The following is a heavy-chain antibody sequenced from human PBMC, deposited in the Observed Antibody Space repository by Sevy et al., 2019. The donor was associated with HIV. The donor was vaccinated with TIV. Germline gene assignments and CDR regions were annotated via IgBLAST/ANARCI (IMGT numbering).Heavy chain of an antibody. CDR1: GDSVSSNRAA. V-gene: IGHV6-1*01. Sequence: SPTLSLTCVISGDSVSSNRAAWNWIRQSPSRGLEWLGRTYYRSKWYTDYAVSVKSRITINPDTSKNQVSLQSNSVTPEDTAVYYCTRGAHSLDYWGQGTLVTVSS. D-gene: IGHD2-15*01. CDR3: TRGAHSLDY. CDR2: TYYRSKWYT. J-gene: IGHJ4*02.